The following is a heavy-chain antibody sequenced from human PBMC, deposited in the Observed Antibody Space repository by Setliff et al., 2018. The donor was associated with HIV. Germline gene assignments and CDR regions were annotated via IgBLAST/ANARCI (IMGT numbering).Heavy chain of an antibody. Sequence: SETLSLTCIVSGASISSDTWSWIRQPPGKGLQWIGFIYNSEMINYNPSLKSRVSMSLDTSKNQFSLKLTSVTAADTAVYYCARILVAAAGTGFDPWGQGILVTVAS. J-gene: IGHJ5*02. V-gene: IGHV4-59*01. CDR3: ARILVAAAGTGFDP. CDR1: GASISSDT. D-gene: IGHD6-13*01. CDR2: IYNSEMI.